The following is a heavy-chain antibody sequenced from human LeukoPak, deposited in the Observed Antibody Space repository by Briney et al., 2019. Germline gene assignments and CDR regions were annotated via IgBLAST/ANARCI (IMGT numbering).Heavy chain of an antibody. Sequence: PSETLSLTCTVSGGSISSGGYYWSWIRQHPGKGLEWIGYIYYSGSTYYNPSLKSRVTISVDTSKNQFSLKLSSVTAADTAVYYCARRQSDFWSGYYSNFDYWGQGTLVTVSS. CDR3: ARRQSDFWSGYYSNFDY. J-gene: IGHJ4*02. CDR2: IYYSGST. CDR1: GGSISSGGYY. D-gene: IGHD3-3*01. V-gene: IGHV4-31*03.